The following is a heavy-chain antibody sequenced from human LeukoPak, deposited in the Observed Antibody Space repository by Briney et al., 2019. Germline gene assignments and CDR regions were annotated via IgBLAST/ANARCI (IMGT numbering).Heavy chain of an antibody. Sequence: SETLSLTCTVSGGSISDYYWSWIRQPPGKGLEWIGDLYYSGSSNYNPSLQTRVTISVDTSKSQFSLELTSVTAADTAVYFCSRFVPEEDGTQNGLRIDAFDIWGQGTMVTVSS. J-gene: IGHJ3*02. CDR2: LYYSGSS. CDR1: GGSISDYY. CDR3: SRFVPEEDGTQNGLRIDAFDI. V-gene: IGHV4-59*01. D-gene: IGHD1-1*01.